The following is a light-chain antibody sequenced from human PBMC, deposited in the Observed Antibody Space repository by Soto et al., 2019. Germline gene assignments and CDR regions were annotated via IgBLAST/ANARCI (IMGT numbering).Light chain of an antibody. V-gene: IGKV3-11*01. CDR1: QSVSSY. Sequence: EIVLTQSPATLSLSPGVRATLSCRASQSVSSYLAWYQQKPGQAPRLLIYDASNRTTDIPARYSGSGSGTDFTLTISSLESEDFAVYYCQQRGNWPRTFGQGTKLEIK. CDR2: DAS. CDR3: QQRGNWPRT. J-gene: IGKJ2*01.